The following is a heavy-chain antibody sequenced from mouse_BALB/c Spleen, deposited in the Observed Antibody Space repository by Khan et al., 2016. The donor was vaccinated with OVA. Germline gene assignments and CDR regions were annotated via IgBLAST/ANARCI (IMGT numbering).Heavy chain of an antibody. V-gene: IGHV1-87*01. CDR2: IYPGDGDT. CDR3: TRGGITTGYFDF. CDR1: GYTFTSSW. Sequence: VQLQQSGAELARPGASVKLSCKASGYTFTSSWMQWVKQRPGQGLEWIGAIYPGDGDTRYTQKFKGKATLTADKSSSTAYMQLSSLASEDSAGYYCTRGGITTGYFDFWGQGTPLTVSS. J-gene: IGHJ2*01. D-gene: IGHD2-4*01.